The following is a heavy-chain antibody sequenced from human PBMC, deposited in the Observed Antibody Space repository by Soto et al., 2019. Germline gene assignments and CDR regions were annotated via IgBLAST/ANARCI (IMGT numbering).Heavy chain of an antibody. D-gene: IGHD3-16*01. CDR1: GFTLSGYW. J-gene: IGHJ4*02. CDR2: IKQDGSNK. CDR3: ARGGGNFDQ. Sequence: EVRLVESGGGLVQPGGSLRLTCAASGFTLSGYWMSWVRQAPGKGLEWVANIKQDGSNKYYVDWVKGRFTISRDNDKNSLYLEMNGLRVEDTAVYYCARGGGNFDQWGQGTLVTVSP. V-gene: IGHV3-7*04.